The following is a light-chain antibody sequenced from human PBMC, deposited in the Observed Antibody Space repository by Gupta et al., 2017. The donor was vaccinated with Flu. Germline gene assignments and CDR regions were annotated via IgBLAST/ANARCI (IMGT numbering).Light chain of an antibody. CDR1: QSLVNSDGNTY. V-gene: IGKV2-30*01. J-gene: IGKJ1*01. Sequence: DVVMTQSPLSLPATLGQPASISCRSSQSLVNSDGNTYLNWFQQMPGQSPRRLIYKVSNRDSGVPDRFSGSGSGTDFTLKISRVEAEDVGVYYCMQGTHWPRTFGQGTKVEIQ. CDR2: KVS. CDR3: MQGTHWPRT.